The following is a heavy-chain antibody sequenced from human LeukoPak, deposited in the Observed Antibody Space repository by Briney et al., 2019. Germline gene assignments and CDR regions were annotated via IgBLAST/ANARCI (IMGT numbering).Heavy chain of an antibody. V-gene: IGHV3-33*01. CDR3: ARGDYHGSGSGDY. CDR1: GFTFSTYG. D-gene: IGHD3-10*01. J-gene: IGHJ4*02. Sequence: GGSLRLSCAASGFTFSTYGMHWVRQAPGKGLEWVAVIWYDGSHKFYATSVKGRFTISRDNSNNTLSLQMNSLRAEDTAVYYCARGDYHGSGSGDYWGQGTLVTVSS. CDR2: IWYDGSHK.